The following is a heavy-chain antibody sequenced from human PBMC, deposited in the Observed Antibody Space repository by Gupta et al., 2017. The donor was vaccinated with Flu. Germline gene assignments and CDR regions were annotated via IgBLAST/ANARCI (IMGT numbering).Heavy chain of an antibody. CDR1: GGSFSNHA. Sequence: QVQLVQSGAGVKKPGSSVKVSCKASGGSFSNHAISWVRQAPGQGLEWMGGIIPIFGTANYAQKFQGRVKITADNATTTAYMELSSLTYEDTALYYCARGGKGYCSGGSCDPVVVYSYYGLDVWGQGTTVTVSS. V-gene: IGHV1-69*06. CDR2: IIPIFGTA. J-gene: IGHJ6*02. D-gene: IGHD2-15*01. CDR3: ARGGKGYCSGGSCDPVVVYSYYGLDV.